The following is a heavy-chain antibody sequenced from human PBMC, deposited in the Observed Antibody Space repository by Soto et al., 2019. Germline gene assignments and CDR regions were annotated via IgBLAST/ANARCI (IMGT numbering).Heavy chain of an antibody. Sequence: QVQLVQSGAEVKKPGTSVKVSCKASGYTFTSNGISWVRQAPGQGLEWMGWISTYNGNTNYAQKLQGGVTMTRDTTTSIAYVELRDLRADDTAVYYCARDGYGDYGYWGQGSLVTVSS. CDR1: GYTFTSNG. CDR3: ARDGYGDYGY. D-gene: IGHD4-17*01. V-gene: IGHV1-18*01. J-gene: IGHJ4*02. CDR2: ISTYNGNT.